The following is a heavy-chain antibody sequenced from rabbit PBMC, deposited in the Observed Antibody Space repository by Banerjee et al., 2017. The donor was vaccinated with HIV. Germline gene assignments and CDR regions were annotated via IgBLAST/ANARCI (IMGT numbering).Heavy chain of an antibody. J-gene: IGHJ4*01. CDR1: GIDFSSYYY. CDR2: IGTGSGRA. V-gene: IGHV1S43*01. CDR3: ARDLAGVIGWNFDL. D-gene: IGHD4-1*01. Sequence: QQQLEESGGGLVQPEGSLTLTCKASGIDFSSYYYMCWVRQAPGKGLELSACIGTGSGRAWYAGWVNGRFTISRTSSTTVALQMTSLTAADTATYFCARDLAGVIGWNFDLWGPGTLVTVS.